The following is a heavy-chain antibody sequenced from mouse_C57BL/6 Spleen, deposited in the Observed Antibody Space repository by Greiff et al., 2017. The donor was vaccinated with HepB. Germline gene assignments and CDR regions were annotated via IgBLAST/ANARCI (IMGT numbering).Heavy chain of an antibody. CDR1: GYSITSGYY. J-gene: IGHJ3*01. CDR2: ISYDGSN. D-gene: IGHD4-1*01. V-gene: IGHV3-6*01. CDR3: ARRGLTGTGWFAY. Sequence: EVQLQQSGPGLVKPSQSLSLTCSVTGYSITSGYYWNWIRQFPGNKLEWMGYISYDGSNNYNPSLKNRISITRDTSKNQFFLKLNSVTTEDTATYYCARRGLTGTGWFAYWGQGTLVTVSA.